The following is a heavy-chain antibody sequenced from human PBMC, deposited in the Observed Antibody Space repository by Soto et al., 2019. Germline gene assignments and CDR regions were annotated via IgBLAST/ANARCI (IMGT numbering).Heavy chain of an antibody. D-gene: IGHD6-19*01. Sequence: SETLSLTCTVSGGSVSSGSYYWSWIRQPPGKGLEWIAYIYYSGSTNYNPSLKSRVTISIDTSKNQFSLKLSSVTAADAAVFYCARGRIAVAGTSSYYFDFWGQGTLVTVSS. CDR2: IYYSGST. J-gene: IGHJ4*02. CDR3: ARGRIAVAGTSSYYFDF. CDR1: GGSVSSGSYY. V-gene: IGHV4-61*01.